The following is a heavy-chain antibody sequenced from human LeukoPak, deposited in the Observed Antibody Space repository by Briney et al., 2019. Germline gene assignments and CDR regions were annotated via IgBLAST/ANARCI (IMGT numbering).Heavy chain of an antibody. CDR3: ARGFGSGWLNDAFDI. V-gene: IGHV3-21*01. J-gene: IGHJ3*02. D-gene: IGHD6-19*01. CDR1: GFXFSSYS. CDR2: ISSSSYI. Sequence: GGSLRLSCAASGFXFSSYSINWVRQAPGKGLEWVSTISSSSYIYYADSVKGRFTISRVNAKSSLYLQMNSLRAEDTAVYYCARGFGSGWLNDAFDIWGQGTMVSVSS.